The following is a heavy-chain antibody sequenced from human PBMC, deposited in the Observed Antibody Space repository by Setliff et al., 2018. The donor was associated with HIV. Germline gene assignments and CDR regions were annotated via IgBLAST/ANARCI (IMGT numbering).Heavy chain of an antibody. D-gene: IGHD6-19*01. CDR2: VYYSGSA. CDR1: GDSISSHY. Sequence: SETLSLTCTVSGDSISSHYWSWIRQPPGKGLEWIGSVYYSGSANYNPSLKSRVTISVDTSKNQFSLRLSSVTAAGTAVYYCARGRINYSSAWYVDHDAFDIWGQGTMVTVSS. V-gene: IGHV4-59*11. CDR3: ARGRINYSSAWYVDHDAFDI. J-gene: IGHJ3*02.